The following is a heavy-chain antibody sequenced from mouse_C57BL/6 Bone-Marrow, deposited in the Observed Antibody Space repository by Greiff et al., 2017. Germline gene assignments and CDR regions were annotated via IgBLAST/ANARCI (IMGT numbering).Heavy chain of an antibody. V-gene: IGHV5-9*01. D-gene: IGHD2-4*01. Sequence: EVKLMESGGGLVKPGGSLKLSCAASGFTFSSYTMSWVRPTPEKRLEWVATISGGVGNTYYPDSVKGRFTISRDNAKNTLYLQMSSLRSVVTAFYYGASHIGRLRRHYAMDYWGQGTSGTVSS. J-gene: IGHJ4*01. CDR1: GFTFSSYT. CDR3: ASHIGRLRRHYAMDY. CDR2: ISGGVGNT.